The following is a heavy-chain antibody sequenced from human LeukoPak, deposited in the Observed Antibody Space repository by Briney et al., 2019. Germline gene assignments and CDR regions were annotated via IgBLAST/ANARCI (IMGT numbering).Heavy chain of an antibody. Sequence: GGSLRLSCVASGFSFSGHWMHWVRQAPGKGLVAVSRITPDGTDTAYADSVKGRFTISRDNAKNTLYLEMNSLTAEDTALCYCTRSGFSNGYDYWGQGTLVTVSS. CDR1: GFSFSGHW. J-gene: IGHJ4*02. D-gene: IGHD2-8*01. CDR3: TRSGFSNGYDY. CDR2: ITPDGTDT. V-gene: IGHV3-74*03.